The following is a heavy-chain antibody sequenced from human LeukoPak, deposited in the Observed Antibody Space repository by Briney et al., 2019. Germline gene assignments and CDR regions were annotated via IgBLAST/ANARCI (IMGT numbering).Heavy chain of an antibody. Sequence: PSETLSLTCTVSGGSISSYYWSWIRQPAGKGLEWIGRIHTSGSTNYNPSLKSRVTMSVDTSKNQFSLKLSSVTAADTAVYYCARDAAADNYYYYMDVWGKGTTVTVSS. J-gene: IGHJ6*03. CDR1: GGSISSYY. V-gene: IGHV4-4*07. D-gene: IGHD6-13*01. CDR2: IHTSGST. CDR3: ARDAAADNYYYYMDV.